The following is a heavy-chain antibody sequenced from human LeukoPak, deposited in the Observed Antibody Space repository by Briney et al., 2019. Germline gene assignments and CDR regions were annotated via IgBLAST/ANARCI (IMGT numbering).Heavy chain of an antibody. Sequence: ASVKVSRKASGGTFSSYAISWVRQAPGQGLEWMGGIIPIFGTANYAQKFQGRVTITTDESTSTAYMELSSLRSEDTAVYYCARDPRWGNWFDPWGQGTLVTVSS. V-gene: IGHV1-69*05. J-gene: IGHJ5*02. CDR3: ARDPRWGNWFDP. D-gene: IGHD3-16*01. CDR2: IIPIFGTA. CDR1: GGTFSSYA.